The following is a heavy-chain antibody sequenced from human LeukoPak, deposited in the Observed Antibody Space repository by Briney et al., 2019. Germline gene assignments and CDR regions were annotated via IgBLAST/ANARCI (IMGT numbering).Heavy chain of an antibody. D-gene: IGHD3-10*01. CDR2: ISYDGSNK. J-gene: IGHJ4*02. V-gene: IGHV3-30-3*01. Sequence: GGSLRLSCAASGFTVSSKYMSWVRQAPGKGLEWVAVISYDGSNKYYADSVKGRFTISRDNSKNTLYLQMNSLRAEDTAVYYCARDGSGSYTFDYWGQGTLVTVSS. CDR3: ARDGSGSYTFDY. CDR1: GFTVSSKY.